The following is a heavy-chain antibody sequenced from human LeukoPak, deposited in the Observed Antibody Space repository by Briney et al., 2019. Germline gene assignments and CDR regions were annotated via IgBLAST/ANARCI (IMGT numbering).Heavy chain of an antibody. J-gene: IGHJ4*02. CDR3: VKDVGYYGFWSGLDY. CDR1: GFTFSSFG. CDR2: VRFDGSDK. D-gene: IGHD3-3*01. Sequence: GGPLSLSCATSGFTFSSFGIHWVRQAPGEGLEWVSFVRFDGSDKYYADSVKGRFTISRDDSKITLYLQMNSLRTEDTAVYYCVKDVGYYGFWSGLDYWGQGTLVTVSS. V-gene: IGHV3-30*02.